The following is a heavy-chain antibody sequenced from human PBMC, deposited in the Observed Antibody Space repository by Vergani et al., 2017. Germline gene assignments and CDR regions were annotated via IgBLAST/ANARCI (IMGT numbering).Heavy chain of an antibody. CDR1: GFSLSTSGVG. CDR2: IYWNDDK. D-gene: IGHD3-3*01. J-gene: IGHJ4*02. Sequence: QITLKESGPTLVKPTQTLTLTCTFSGFSLSTSGVGVGWIRQPPGKALEWLALIYWNDDKRYSPSLKSRLTITKDTSKNQVVLTMTNMDPVDTATYYCARIRRRITIFGVVIASFDYWGQGTLVTVSS. V-gene: IGHV2-5*01. CDR3: ARIRRRITIFGVVIASFDY.